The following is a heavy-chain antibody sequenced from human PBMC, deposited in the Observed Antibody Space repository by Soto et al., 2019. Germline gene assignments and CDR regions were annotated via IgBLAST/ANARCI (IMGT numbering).Heavy chain of an antibody. Sequence: PSETLSLTCTVSGGSISSSSYYWGWIRQPPGKGLKWIGSFYYIGSTYYNPSLKSRVTISVDTSKNQFSLKLSSVTAADTVVYYCAMTREAEQWLAPPFDYWGQGTLVTVSS. V-gene: IGHV4-39*01. CDR2: FYYIGST. CDR1: GGSISSSSYY. J-gene: IGHJ4*02. CDR3: AMTREAEQWLAPPFDY. D-gene: IGHD6-19*01.